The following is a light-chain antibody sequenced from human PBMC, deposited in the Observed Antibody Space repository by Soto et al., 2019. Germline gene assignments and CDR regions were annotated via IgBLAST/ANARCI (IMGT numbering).Light chain of an antibody. CDR2: EVV. Sequence: QSVLSQPPSASGSPGQSVAISCTGTKNDIGVYDFVSWYQHHPGKAPRLIIYEVVQRPSGVPDRFSGSKSGNTASLTVSGLQAADEADYFCKSYAGSNKYVFGGGTKVTVL. J-gene: IGLJ1*01. V-gene: IGLV2-8*01. CDR1: KNDIGVYDF. CDR3: KSYAGSNKYV.